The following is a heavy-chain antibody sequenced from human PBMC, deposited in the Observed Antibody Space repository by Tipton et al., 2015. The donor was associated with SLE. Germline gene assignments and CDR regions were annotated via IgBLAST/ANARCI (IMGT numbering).Heavy chain of an antibody. CDR1: GFTFSTYD. Sequence: SLRLSCAASGFTFSTYDMSWVRQAPGKGLEWVSVIRGSDGRTYYSDSVKGRFTMSRDNSKNTLYLQMNSLGVEDTAVYYCVTIRWSQGWYYDLWGRGTLVTVSS. CDR3: VTIRWSQGWYYDL. J-gene: IGHJ2*01. D-gene: IGHD4-23*01. V-gene: IGHV3-23*01. CDR2: IRGSDGRT.